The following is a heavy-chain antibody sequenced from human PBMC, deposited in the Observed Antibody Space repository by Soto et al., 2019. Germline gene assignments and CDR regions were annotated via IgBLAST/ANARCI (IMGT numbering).Heavy chain of an antibody. D-gene: IGHD6-13*01. CDR1: GFTFSIYG. J-gene: IGHJ3*02. CDR3: AKFGIADVSDI. V-gene: IGHV3-30*18. CDR2: ISYDGSNK. Sequence: QVQLVESGGGVVQPGRSLRLSCAASGFTFSIYGMNWVRQAPGKGLEWVAVISYDGSNKYYGDSVKGRFTISRDNCKNSLHLQMNSLRADDTAVYYCAKFGIADVSDIWGQGTMVTVSS.